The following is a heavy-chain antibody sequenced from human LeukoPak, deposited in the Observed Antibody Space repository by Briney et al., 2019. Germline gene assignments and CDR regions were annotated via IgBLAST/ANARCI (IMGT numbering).Heavy chain of an antibody. J-gene: IGHJ4*02. V-gene: IGHV3-23*01. CDR2: ISGSGGST. CDR3: SRHSAGYYGSGSYPVHY. D-gene: IGHD3-10*01. CDR1: GFTFSSYA. Sequence: GGSLRLSCAASGFTFSSYAMSWVRQAPGKGLEWVSAISGSGGSTYYADSVKGRFTISRDNSKNTLYLQMNSLRAEDTAVYYCSRHSAGYYGSGSYPVHYWGQGTLVTVSS.